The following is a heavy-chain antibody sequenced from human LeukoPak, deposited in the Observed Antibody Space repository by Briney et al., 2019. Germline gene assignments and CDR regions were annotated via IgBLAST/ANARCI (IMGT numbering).Heavy chain of an antibody. D-gene: IGHD3-3*01. Sequence: SETLSLTCAVSGYSISSGYYRGWIRQPPGKGLEWIGSIYHSGSTYYNPSLKSRVTISVDTSKNQFSLKLSSVTAADTAVYYCAREDDFWSGYPYYYYMDVWGKGTTVTVSS. CDR2: IYHSGST. CDR1: GYSISSGYY. CDR3: AREDDFWSGYPYYYYMDV. J-gene: IGHJ6*03. V-gene: IGHV4-38-2*02.